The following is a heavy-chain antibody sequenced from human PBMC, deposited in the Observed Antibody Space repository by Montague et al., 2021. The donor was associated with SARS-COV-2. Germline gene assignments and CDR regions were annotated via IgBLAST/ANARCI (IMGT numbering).Heavy chain of an antibody. V-gene: IGHV4-39*01. CDR1: GGSISSSSYY. CDR3: ARQEPIVVVVAAAMGWFDP. J-gene: IGHJ5*02. Sequence: SETLSLTCTVSGGSISSSSYYWGWIRQPPGKGLEWIGSIYYSGSTYYNPSLKSRVTISVDTSKNQFSLKLSSVTAADTAVYYCARQEPIVVVVAAAMGWFDPWGQGTLVTVSS. D-gene: IGHD2-15*01. CDR2: IYYSGST.